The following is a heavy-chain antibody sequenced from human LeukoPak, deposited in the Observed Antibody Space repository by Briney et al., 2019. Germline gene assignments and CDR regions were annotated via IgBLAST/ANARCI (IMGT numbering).Heavy chain of an antibody. CDR3: ARDSHTSGYYYVDY. J-gene: IGHJ4*02. D-gene: IGHD3-22*01. CDR1: GGSICSGGYY. V-gene: IGHV4-31*03. Sequence: SETLSLTCTVSGGSICSGGYYWSWIRQHPGKGLEWIGYIYHSGSTYYNPSLKSRLTTSVDTSKNQFSLKLSSVTAADTAIYYCARDSHTSGYYYVDYWGQGTLVTVSS. CDR2: IYHSGST.